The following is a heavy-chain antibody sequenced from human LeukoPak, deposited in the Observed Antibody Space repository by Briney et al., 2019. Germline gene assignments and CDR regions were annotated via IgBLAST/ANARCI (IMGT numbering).Heavy chain of an antibody. D-gene: IGHD3-3*01. Sequence: PSETLSLTCAVYGGSFSGYYWSWIRQPPGKRLEWIGEINHSGSTNYNPSLKSRVTISVDTSKNQFSLKLSSVTAADTAVYYCARAHYTFSRYGGFDYWRQGTLVTVSS. V-gene: IGHV4-34*01. CDR2: INHSGST. CDR1: GGSFSGYY. CDR3: ARAHYTFSRYGGFDY. J-gene: IGHJ4*02.